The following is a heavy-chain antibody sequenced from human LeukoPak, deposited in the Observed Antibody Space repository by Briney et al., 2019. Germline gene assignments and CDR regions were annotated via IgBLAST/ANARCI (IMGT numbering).Heavy chain of an antibody. CDR1: GFIFSNYW. Sequence: GGSLRLSCAASGFIFSNYWMHWVRQDPGKGLVWVSRINSDVSTTTYVDSVKGRFTISRDNAKNTLYLQMNSLRADDTAVYYCASSLVGALDPNYMDVWGKGTTVTVSS. V-gene: IGHV3-74*03. D-gene: IGHD3-9*01. CDR2: INSDVSTT. CDR3: ASSLVGALDPNYMDV. J-gene: IGHJ6*03.